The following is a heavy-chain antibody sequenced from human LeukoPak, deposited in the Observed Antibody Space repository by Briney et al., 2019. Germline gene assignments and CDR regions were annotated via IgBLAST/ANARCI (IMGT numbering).Heavy chain of an antibody. CDR2: IYHSGST. J-gene: IGHJ3*02. D-gene: IGHD6-19*01. CDR3: TRPAVADAFDI. V-gene: IGHV4-4*02. CDR1: GGSHTSSNW. Sequence: SDTLSLTCAVSGGSHTSSNWWSWVRQAPGKRLEWIGEIYHSGSTSYTPSLKSRLTISVDKSKNQFSLKLRSVTAADTAIYYCTRPAVADAFDIWGPGTMVTVSS.